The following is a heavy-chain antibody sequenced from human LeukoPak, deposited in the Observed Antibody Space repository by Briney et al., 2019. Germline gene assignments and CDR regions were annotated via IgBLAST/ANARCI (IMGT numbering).Heavy chain of an antibody. CDR3: ARRAGLDPGSYYFDY. D-gene: IGHD3-10*01. CDR1: GGSISSSSYY. J-gene: IGHJ4*02. CDR2: IYYSGST. Sequence: LETLSLTCTVSGGSISSSSYYWGWIRQPPGKGLEWIGSIYYSGSTYYNPSLKSRVTISVDTSKNQFSLKLSSVTAADTAVYYCARRAGLDPGSYYFDYWGQGTLVTVSS. V-gene: IGHV4-39*01.